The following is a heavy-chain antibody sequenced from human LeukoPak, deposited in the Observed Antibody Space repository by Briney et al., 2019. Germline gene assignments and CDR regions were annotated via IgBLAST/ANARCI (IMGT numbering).Heavy chain of an antibody. CDR2: IYYSGST. V-gene: IGHV4-31*03. Sequence: SETLSLTCTASGGSISSGGYYWSWIRQHPGKGLEWIGYIYYSGSTYYNPSLKSRVTISVDTSKNQFSLKLSSVTAADTAVYYCARAGGYYSNFDYWGQGTLVTVSS. CDR1: GGSISSGGYY. J-gene: IGHJ4*02. CDR3: ARAGGYYSNFDY. D-gene: IGHD3-22*01.